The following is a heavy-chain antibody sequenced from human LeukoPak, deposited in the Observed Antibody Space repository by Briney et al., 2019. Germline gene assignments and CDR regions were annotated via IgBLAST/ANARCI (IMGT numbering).Heavy chain of an antibody. Sequence: SETLSLTCTVSGGSISSGDYSWSWIRQPPGKGLEWIGYIYYSGSTYYNPSLKSRVTISVDTSKNQFSLKLSSVTAADTAVYYCAREVYCGGDCYNWFNPWGQGTLVTVSS. CDR2: IYYSGST. J-gene: IGHJ5*02. CDR3: AREVYCGGDCYNWFNP. CDR1: GGSISSGDYS. V-gene: IGHV4-30-4*08. D-gene: IGHD2-21*01.